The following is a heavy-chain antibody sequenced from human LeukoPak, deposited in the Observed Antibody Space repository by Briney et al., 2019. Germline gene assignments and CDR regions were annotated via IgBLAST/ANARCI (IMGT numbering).Heavy chain of an antibody. CDR1: GFIVSGDF. CDR2: IYSDGST. Sequence: GGSLRLSCAASGFIVSGDFMSWVRQAPGKGLEWVSVIYSDGSTYYADSVKGRFTISRDNSKNTLDLQMTGLRAEDTAVYYCAKATDSSGRQSDYWGQGALVTVSS. J-gene: IGHJ4*02. V-gene: IGHV3-53*01. CDR3: AKATDSSGRQSDY. D-gene: IGHD3-22*01.